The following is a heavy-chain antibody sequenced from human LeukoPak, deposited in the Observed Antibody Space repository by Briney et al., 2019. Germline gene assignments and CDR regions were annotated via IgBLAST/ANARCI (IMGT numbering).Heavy chain of an antibody. J-gene: IGHJ4*02. D-gene: IGHD3-3*01. CDR3: ARGDFWSGYANDY. Sequence: GGSLRLSCAASGFTFSSYWMSWVRQAPGKGLEWVANIKQDGSEKYYVDSVKGRFTISRDNAKNSLYLQMNSLRAEGTAVYYCARGDFWSGYANDYWGQGTLVTVSS. CDR1: GFTFSSYW. CDR2: IKQDGSEK. V-gene: IGHV3-7*01.